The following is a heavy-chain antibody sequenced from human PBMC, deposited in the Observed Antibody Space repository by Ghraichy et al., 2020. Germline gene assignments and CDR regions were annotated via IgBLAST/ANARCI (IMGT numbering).Heavy chain of an antibody. J-gene: IGHJ4*02. CDR2: IKTKTDAGTT. CDR1: GFIFNDAW. Sequence: GGSLRLSCAASGFIFNDAWMSWVRQAPGKGLEWIGRIKTKTDAGTTDYAAPVKGRFTISRDDSKTTLYLQMNSLKIEDTAVYFCSTDDSYDGLPGLDYWGQGTLVTVSS. V-gene: IGHV3-15*01. CDR3: STDDSYDGLPGLDY. D-gene: IGHD3-10*01.